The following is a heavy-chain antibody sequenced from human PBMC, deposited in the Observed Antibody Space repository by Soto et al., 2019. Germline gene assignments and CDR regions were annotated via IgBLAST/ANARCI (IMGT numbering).Heavy chain of an antibody. Sequence: ASVKVSCKASGYTFTSYGISWVRQAPGQGLEWMGWISAYNGNTNYAQKLQGRVTMTTDTSTSTAYMELRSLRSDDTAVYYCARAGITGKINKPLNDPRIVDYWGQGTLVTVSS. D-gene: IGHD1-20*01. V-gene: IGHV1-18*01. CDR2: ISAYNGNT. CDR1: GYTFTSYG. J-gene: IGHJ4*02. CDR3: ARAGITGKINKPLNDPRIVDY.